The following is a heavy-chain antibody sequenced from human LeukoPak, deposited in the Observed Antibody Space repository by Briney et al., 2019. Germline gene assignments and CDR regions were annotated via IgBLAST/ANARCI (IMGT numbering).Heavy chain of an antibody. V-gene: IGHV3-74*01. CDR2: MQTDGSRT. D-gene: IGHD3-16*02. Sequence: GGSLRLSCAASGFTLSSYWMHWVRHAPGKGLVWVSLMQTDGSRTIYADSVKGRFTISRDNSKNTLYLQMNSLRAEDTAVYYCAKRVGDDYVWGSYRFYFDYWGQGTLVTVSS. CDR3: AKRVGDDYVWGSYRFYFDY. CDR1: GFTLSSYW. J-gene: IGHJ4*02.